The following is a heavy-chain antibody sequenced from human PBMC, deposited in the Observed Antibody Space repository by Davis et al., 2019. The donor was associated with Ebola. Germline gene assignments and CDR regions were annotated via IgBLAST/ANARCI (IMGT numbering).Heavy chain of an antibody. D-gene: IGHD6-19*01. V-gene: IGHV3-33*01. CDR2: IWYDGSNK. J-gene: IGHJ4*02. CDR3: ARDDLAVADFDY. Sequence: GESLKISCAASGFTFSSYGMHWVRQAPGKGLEWVAVIWYDGSNKYYADSVKGRFTISRDNSKNTLYLQMNSLRAEDTAVYYCARDDLAVADFDYWGQGTLVTVSS. CDR1: GFTFSSYG.